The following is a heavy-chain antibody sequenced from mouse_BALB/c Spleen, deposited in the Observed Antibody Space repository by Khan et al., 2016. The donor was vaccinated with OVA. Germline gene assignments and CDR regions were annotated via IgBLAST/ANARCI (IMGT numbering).Heavy chain of an antibody. J-gene: IGHJ1*02. CDR1: GFSLTSYG. D-gene: IGHD2-1*01. V-gene: IGHV2-9*02. CDR2: IWAGGST. Sequence: VQLQESGPGLVAPSQSLSITCTVSGFSLTSYGVHWVRQTPGKGLEWLGIIWAGGSTNYNSALMSRMSINKDNSKSQVFFKMNRLQTDDTDMYYCARNYDNYVEYFDVWGAGTTVTVSS. CDR3: ARNYDNYVEYFDV.